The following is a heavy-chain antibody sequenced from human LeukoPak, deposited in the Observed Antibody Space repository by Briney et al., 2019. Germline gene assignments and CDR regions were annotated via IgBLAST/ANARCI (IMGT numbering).Heavy chain of an antibody. CDR3: ARDMSPWETRNPDAFDI. V-gene: IGHV3-53*01. J-gene: IGHJ3*02. Sequence: GGSLRLSCAASGISVSSNYMNWVRQAPGKGLEWVSVIYSGGSTYYADSVKGRFTISRDNSKNTLYLHMNSLRAEDTAVYYCARDMSPWETRNPDAFDIWGQGTMVTVSS. D-gene: IGHD1-14*01. CDR2: IYSGGST. CDR1: GISVSSNY.